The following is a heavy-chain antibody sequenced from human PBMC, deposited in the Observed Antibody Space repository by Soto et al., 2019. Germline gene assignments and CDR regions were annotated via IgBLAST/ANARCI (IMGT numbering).Heavy chain of an antibody. CDR1: GGSISSYY. Sequence: SETLSLTCTVSGGSISSYYWSWIRQPPGKGLEWIGYIYYSGSTNYNPSLKSRVTISVDTSKNQFSLKLSSVTAADTAVYYCARDGSYGTEFDYWGQGT. V-gene: IGHV4-59*01. CDR2: IYYSGST. J-gene: IGHJ4*02. D-gene: IGHD5-18*01. CDR3: ARDGSYGTEFDY.